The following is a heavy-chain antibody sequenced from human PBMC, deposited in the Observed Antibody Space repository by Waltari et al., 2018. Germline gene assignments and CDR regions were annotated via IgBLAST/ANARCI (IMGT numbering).Heavy chain of an antibody. D-gene: IGHD6-19*01. Sequence: QVQLVQSGAEVKKPGASVKVSCKASGYTFTSYGISWVRQAPGQGLEWMGWINPYNGNTKYIERLQGRVTLTTDTSTNTAYMELSSLRSEDTAVYYCARSGSGWSEDDYWGQGTLVTVSS. CDR2: INPYNGNT. CDR1: GYTFTSYG. J-gene: IGHJ4*02. CDR3: ARSGSGWSEDDY. V-gene: IGHV1-18*01.